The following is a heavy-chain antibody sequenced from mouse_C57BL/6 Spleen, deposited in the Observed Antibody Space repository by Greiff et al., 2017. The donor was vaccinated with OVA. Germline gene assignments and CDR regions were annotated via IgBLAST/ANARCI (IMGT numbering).Heavy chain of an antibody. D-gene: IGHD1-1*02. CDR2: IYPGSGNT. Sequence: VKLQQSGAELVRPGASVKLSCKASGYTFTDYYINWVKQRPGQGLEWIARIYPGSGNTYYNEKFKGKATLTAEKSSSTAYMQLSSLTSEDSAVYFCAREGPPYGYAMDYWGQGTSVTVSS. V-gene: IGHV1-76*01. CDR1: GYTFTDYY. J-gene: IGHJ4*01. CDR3: AREGPPYGYAMDY.